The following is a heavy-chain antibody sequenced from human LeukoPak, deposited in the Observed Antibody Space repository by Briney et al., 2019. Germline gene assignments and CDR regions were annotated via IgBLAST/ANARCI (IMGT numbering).Heavy chain of an antibody. CDR2: IYSGGST. CDR1: GFTVSSNY. CDR3: VRGDYGDYTLFDY. D-gene: IGHD4-17*01. Sequence: GGSPRLSCAASGFTVSSNYMSWVRQAPGKGLEWVSVIYSGGSTYYADSVKGRFTISRDNSKNTLYLQMNSLRAEDTAVYYCVRGDYGDYTLFDYWGQGTLVTVSS. J-gene: IGHJ4*02. V-gene: IGHV3-53*01.